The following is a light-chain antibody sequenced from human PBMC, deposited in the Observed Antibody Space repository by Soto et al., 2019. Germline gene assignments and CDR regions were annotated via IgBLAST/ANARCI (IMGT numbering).Light chain of an antibody. J-gene: IGLJ2*01. Sequence: SYELTQPPSVSVSPGQTASITCSGDKLGDKYACWYQQKPGQSPVLVIYQDSKRPSGIPERFSGSNSGNTATLTISGTQAMDEADYYCQAWDSSTGGVFGGVTKVTVL. CDR2: QDS. CDR3: QAWDSSTGGV. CDR1: KLGDKY. V-gene: IGLV3-1*01.